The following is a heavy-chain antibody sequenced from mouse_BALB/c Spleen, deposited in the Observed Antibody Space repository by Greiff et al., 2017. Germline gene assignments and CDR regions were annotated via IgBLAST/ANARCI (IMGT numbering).Heavy chain of an antibody. CDR2: ISSGGSYT. V-gene: IGHV5-9-3*01. CDR1: GFTFSSYA. D-gene: IGHD2-1*01. CDR3: ARQGDGNYPYFDY. Sequence: DVKLVESGGGLVKPGGSLKLSCAASGFTFSSYAMSWVRQTPEKRLEWVATISSGGSYTYYPDSVKGRFTISRDNAKNTLYLQMSSLRSEDTAMYYCARQGDGNYPYFDYWGQGTTLTVSS. J-gene: IGHJ2*01.